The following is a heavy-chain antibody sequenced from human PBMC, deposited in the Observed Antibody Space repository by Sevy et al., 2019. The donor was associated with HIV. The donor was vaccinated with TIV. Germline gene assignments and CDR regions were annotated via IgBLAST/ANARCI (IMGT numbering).Heavy chain of an antibody. Sequence: GGSLRLSCAASGFTVSSNYMSWVRQAPGKGLEWVSVIYSGGTTYYADSVKGRFTISRDNSRNTLYLQMNSLRAEDTAVYYCASGYDSSGFEFDYWGQGILVTVSS. CDR2: IYSGGTT. CDR3: ASGYDSSGFEFDY. J-gene: IGHJ4*02. D-gene: IGHD3-22*01. V-gene: IGHV3-53*01. CDR1: GFTVSSNY.